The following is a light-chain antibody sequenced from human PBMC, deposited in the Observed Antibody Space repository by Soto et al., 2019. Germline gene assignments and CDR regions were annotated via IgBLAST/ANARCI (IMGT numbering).Light chain of an antibody. CDR3: LQDYVYPWT. V-gene: IGKV1-6*01. CDR2: EAS. J-gene: IGKJ1*01. CDR1: QGIGND. Sequence: AIQVTQSPSSLSASVGDRVTISCRASQGIGNDLGWYQQKPGEAPKLLIYEASTLQTGFASRFSGSGSGTDFTLTIISLQPEDFATYYCLQDYVYPWTFGQGTKVEVK.